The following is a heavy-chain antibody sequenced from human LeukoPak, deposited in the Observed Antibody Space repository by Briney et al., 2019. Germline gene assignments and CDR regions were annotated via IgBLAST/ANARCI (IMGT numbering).Heavy chain of an antibody. J-gene: IGHJ4*02. V-gene: IGHV4-39*07. D-gene: IGHD2-2*01. CDR2: IYFSGST. Sequence: PSETLSLTYTVSGDSISSANYYWGWVRQPPGNGLEWIGSIYFSGSTYYNPSLKSRVTISVETSKVQFSLKLSSVTAADTAVYYCARDSCSSTSCRKKFDNWGQGTLVTVSS. CDR1: GDSISSANYY. CDR3: ARDSCSSTSCRKKFDN.